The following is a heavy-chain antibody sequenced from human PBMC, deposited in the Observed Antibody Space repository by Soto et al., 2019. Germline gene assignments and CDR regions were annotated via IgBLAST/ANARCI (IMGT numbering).Heavy chain of an antibody. CDR2: MNPNSGNT. Sequence: GASVKVSCKASGNTFTSYDINWVRQATGQGLEWMGWMNPNSGNTGYAQKFQGRVTMTRNTSISTAYMELSSLRSEDTAVYYCARALYYYDSSGYPGYYYYEMDVWGQGTTVTVSS. J-gene: IGHJ6*02. CDR1: GNTFTSYD. D-gene: IGHD3-22*01. CDR3: ARALYYYDSSGYPGYYYYEMDV. V-gene: IGHV1-8*01.